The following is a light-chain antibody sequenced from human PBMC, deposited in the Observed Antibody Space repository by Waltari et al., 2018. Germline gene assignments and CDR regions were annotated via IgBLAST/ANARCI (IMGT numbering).Light chain of an antibody. V-gene: IGLV2-14*03. CDR2: DVS. J-gene: IGLJ3*02. CDR3: NSYTTKGTLVV. Sequence: QSALTQPASVSASPGQSITISCTGTASDIGNHNFVSWYRQHPGKAPQLVIYDVSRRPSDLSPRVSGSQAGTTASLTIFGLQPEDEADYYCNSYTTKGTLVVFGGGTKLTVL. CDR1: ASDIGNHNF.